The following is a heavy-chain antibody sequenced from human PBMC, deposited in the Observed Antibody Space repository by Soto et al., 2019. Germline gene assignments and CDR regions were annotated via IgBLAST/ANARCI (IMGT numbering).Heavy chain of an antibody. V-gene: IGHV4-34*01. Sequence: SETLSLTCAVYGGSFSGYYWSWIRQPPGKGLEWIGEINHSGSTNYNPSLKSRVTISVDTSKTQFSLKLSSVTAADTAVYYCARRYGASFDYWGQGTLVTVSS. D-gene: IGHD4-17*01. CDR2: INHSGST. CDR3: ARRYGASFDY. J-gene: IGHJ4*02. CDR1: GGSFSGYY.